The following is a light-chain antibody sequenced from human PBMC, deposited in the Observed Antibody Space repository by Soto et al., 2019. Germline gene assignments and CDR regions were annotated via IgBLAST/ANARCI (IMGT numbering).Light chain of an antibody. CDR1: QSVSSK. J-gene: IGKJ1*01. V-gene: IGKV3-15*01. CDR3: QHYNDWPPTWT. Sequence: EIVMTQSPATLSVSPGERATLSCRASQSVSSKLAGYQQKPGQAPRVLIHGASTRATGIPARFSGSGSGTEFTLTISSLQSEDFAVYYCQHYNDWPPTWTFGQGTRVEIK. CDR2: GAS.